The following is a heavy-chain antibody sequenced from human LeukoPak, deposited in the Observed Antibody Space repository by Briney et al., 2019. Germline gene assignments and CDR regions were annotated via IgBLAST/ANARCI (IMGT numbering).Heavy chain of an antibody. J-gene: IGHJ4*02. V-gene: IGHV3-7*01. CDR2: IKEDGSVK. Sequence: GGSLRLSCAASGLTFKNNWMAWVRQAPGKGLEWLANIKEDGSVKNYVDSVKGRFTISRDNAKNSLYLQMNSLRAEDTAVYFCKSQDYWGQGTLVTVSS. CDR3: KSQDY. CDR1: GLTFKNNW.